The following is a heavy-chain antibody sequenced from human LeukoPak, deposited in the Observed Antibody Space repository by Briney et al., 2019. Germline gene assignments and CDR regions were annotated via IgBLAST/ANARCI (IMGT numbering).Heavy chain of an antibody. CDR3: APTRTVTTSPYAFDI. CDR1: GFTFSSYG. CDR2: ISGSGGNT. V-gene: IGHV3-23*01. J-gene: IGHJ3*02. Sequence: PGGSLRLSCAASGFTFSSYGMSWVRQAPGKGLEWVSAISGSGGNTYYADSVKGRFTISRDNSKNTLYLQMNSLRAEDTAVYYCAPTRTVTTSPYAFDIWGQGTMVTVSS. D-gene: IGHD4-17*01.